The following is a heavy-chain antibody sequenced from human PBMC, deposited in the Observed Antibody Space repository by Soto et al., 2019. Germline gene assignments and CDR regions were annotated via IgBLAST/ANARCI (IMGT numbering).Heavy chain of an antibody. CDR1: GFTFSSYA. J-gene: IGHJ4*02. V-gene: IGHV3-23*01. D-gene: IGHD6-6*01. Sequence: GGSLRLSCAASGFTFSSYAMSWVRQAPGKGLEWVSAISGSGGSTYYADSVKGRFTISRDNSKNTLYLQMNSLRAEDTAVYYCAKDLEYSSSAYYFDYWGQGTLVPVSS. CDR2: ISGSGGST. CDR3: AKDLEYSSSAYYFDY.